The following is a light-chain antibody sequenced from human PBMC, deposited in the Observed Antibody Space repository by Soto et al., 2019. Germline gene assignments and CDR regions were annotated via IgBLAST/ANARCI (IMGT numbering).Light chain of an antibody. J-gene: IGKJ1*01. CDR1: QSISSW. V-gene: IGKV1-5*01. CDR3: QQYNSYRVRP. CDR2: DAS. Sequence: DIQMTQSPSTLSASVGDRVTITCRASQSISSWLAWYQQKPGKAPKLLIYDASSLESGVPSRFSGSGSVTEFTLTISSLQPDDFATYYCQQYNSYRVRPFGQGTKVDIK.